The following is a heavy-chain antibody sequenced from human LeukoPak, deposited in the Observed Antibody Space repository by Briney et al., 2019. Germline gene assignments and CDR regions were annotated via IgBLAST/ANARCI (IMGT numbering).Heavy chain of an antibody. CDR3: ARLNYYDSSGYYGLDY. CDR1: GGSISSYS. V-gene: IGHV4-59*08. Sequence: SETLSLTCTISGGSISSYSWSWIRQPPGKGLEWIGYIYYSGNTNYNPSLKGRVTISVDTSKNQFSLRLTSVTAADTAVYYCARLNYYDSSGYYGLDYWGQGTLVTVSS. CDR2: IYYSGNT. J-gene: IGHJ4*02. D-gene: IGHD3-22*01.